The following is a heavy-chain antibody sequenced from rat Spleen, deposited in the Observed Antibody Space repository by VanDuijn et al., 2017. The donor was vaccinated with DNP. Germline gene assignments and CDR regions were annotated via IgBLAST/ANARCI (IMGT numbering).Heavy chain of an antibody. CDR2: ISNSGIT. Sequence: QVQLKESGPGLVQPSQTLSLTCTVSGFSLTSYHVHWVRQPPGKGLEWIAAISNSGITYYNSALKSRLSISRDTSKSQVFLKMNSLQTEDTAMYFCARWEGINAYWGQGTLVTVSS. V-gene: IGHV2S12*01. D-gene: IGHD1-11*01. J-gene: IGHJ3*01. CDR3: ARWEGINAY. CDR1: GFSLTSYH.